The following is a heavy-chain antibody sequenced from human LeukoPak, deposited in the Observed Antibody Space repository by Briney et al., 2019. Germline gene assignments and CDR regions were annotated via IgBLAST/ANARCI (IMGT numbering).Heavy chain of an antibody. D-gene: IGHD2-21*01. J-gene: IGHJ4*02. CDR2: IYYTGTT. V-gene: IGHV4-39*01. Sequence: SETLSLTCTVSGDSISSSPDYWGWIRQPPGKGLDWIGTIYYTGTTYYNPSLKSRFTIFVDTSKNQFSLRLTSVTAADTAVYFCARYSSVSAAFDSWGQGALVTVTS. CDR1: GDSISSSPDY. CDR3: ARYSSVSAAFDS.